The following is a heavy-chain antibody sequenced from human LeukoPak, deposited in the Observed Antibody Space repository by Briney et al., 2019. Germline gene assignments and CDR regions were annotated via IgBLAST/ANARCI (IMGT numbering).Heavy chain of an antibody. Sequence: SETLSLTCTVSGVSISSYYWSWIRQPPGKGLEWIGYISYSGSTNYYPSHKSRGTISLATSKNQFSLRVSSVTATETPVNYCAGETRLHSGSYSNDAFDIWGQGTMDTVSS. V-gene: IGHV4-59*01. CDR1: GVSISSYY. J-gene: IGHJ3*02. CDR2: ISYSGST. D-gene: IGHD1-26*01. CDR3: AGETRLHSGSYSNDAFDI.